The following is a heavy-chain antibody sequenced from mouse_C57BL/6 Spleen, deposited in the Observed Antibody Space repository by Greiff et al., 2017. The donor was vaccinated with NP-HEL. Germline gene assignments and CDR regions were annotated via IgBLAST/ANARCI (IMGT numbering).Heavy chain of an antibody. J-gene: IGHJ1*03. CDR3: ARSDYYGSQWYFDV. V-gene: IGHV1-26*01. CDR1: GYTFTDYY. D-gene: IGHD1-1*01. CDR2: INPNNGGT. Sequence: EVQLQQSGPELVKPGASVKISCKASGYTFTDYYMNWVKQSHGKSLEWIGDINPNNGGTSYNQKFKGKATLTVDKSSSTAYMELRSLTSEDSAVYYCARSDYYGSQWYFDVWGTGTTVTVSS.